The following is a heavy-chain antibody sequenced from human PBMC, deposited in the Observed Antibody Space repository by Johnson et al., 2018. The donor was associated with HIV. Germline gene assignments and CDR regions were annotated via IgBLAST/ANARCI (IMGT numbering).Heavy chain of an antibody. Sequence: QVQLVESGGGVVQPGRSLKLSCAASGFTFSSYAMHWVRQAPGKGLDWVAVISYDGSNKYYADSVKGRFTISRDNSKNTLYLQMNSLRAGDSAVYYCARVGGSWMLDAFDIWGQGTVVTVSS. V-gene: IGHV3-30*04. J-gene: IGHJ3*02. D-gene: IGHD3-10*01. CDR2: ISYDGSNK. CDR1: GFTFSSYA. CDR3: ARVGGSWMLDAFDI.